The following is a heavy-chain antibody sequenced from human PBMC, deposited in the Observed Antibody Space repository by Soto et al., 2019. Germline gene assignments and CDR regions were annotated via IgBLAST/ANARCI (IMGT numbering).Heavy chain of an antibody. D-gene: IGHD1-26*01. CDR3: ARQLHREESYYYYYYMDV. J-gene: IGHJ6*03. CDR1: GGSISSSSYY. Sequence: SETLSLTCTVSGGSISSSSYYWGWIRQPPGKGLEWIGSIYYSGSTYYNPSLKSRVTISVDTSKNQFSLKLSSVTAADTAVYYCARQLHREESYYYYYYMDVWGKGTTVTVSS. V-gene: IGHV4-39*01. CDR2: IYYSGST.